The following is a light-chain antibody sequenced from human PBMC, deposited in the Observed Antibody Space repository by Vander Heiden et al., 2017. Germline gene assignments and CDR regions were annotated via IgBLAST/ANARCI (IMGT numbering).Light chain of an antibody. J-gene: IGKJ5*01. CDR1: QSVLYSSNNKNY. Sequence: DIVMTQSPDSLAVSLGERATINCKSSQSVLYSSNNKNYLAWYQQKPGQHPTLLIDWSSTRESGVPDRFSGSGSGTDFTLTISSLQAEDVAVYYCQQYYSTPTFGQGTRLEIK. CDR3: QQYYSTPT. V-gene: IGKV4-1*01. CDR2: WSS.